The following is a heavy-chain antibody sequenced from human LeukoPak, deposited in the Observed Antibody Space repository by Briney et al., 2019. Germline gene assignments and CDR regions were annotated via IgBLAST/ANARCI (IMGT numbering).Heavy chain of an antibody. V-gene: IGHV1-18*01. CDR2: ISAYNGNT. CDR3: ARDYGDYPNWFDP. Sequence: ASVKVSCKXSGYTFTSYGISWGRQTPGQGLEWMGWISAYNGNTNFAQKLQGRVTMTTDTSTSTAYMELRSLRSDDTAVYYCARDYGDYPNWFDPWGQGTLVTVSS. CDR1: GYTFTSYG. D-gene: IGHD4-17*01. J-gene: IGHJ5*02.